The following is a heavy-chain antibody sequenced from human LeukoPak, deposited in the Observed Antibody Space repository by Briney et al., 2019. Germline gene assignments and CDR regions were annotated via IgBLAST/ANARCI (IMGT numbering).Heavy chain of an antibody. V-gene: IGHV3-33*01. J-gene: IGHJ3*02. Sequence: GGSLKLSCAASGFTFSRYGMHWVRQAPGKGLEWVAVIWPDGSNKYHGDSVKGRFTISRDNSKNTLFLQMNSLAAEDTDVYYCVGELLTAAGTVGAFDIWGQGTMVTVSS. CDR1: GFTFSRYG. CDR3: VGELLTAAGTVGAFDI. CDR2: IWPDGSNK. D-gene: IGHD6-13*01.